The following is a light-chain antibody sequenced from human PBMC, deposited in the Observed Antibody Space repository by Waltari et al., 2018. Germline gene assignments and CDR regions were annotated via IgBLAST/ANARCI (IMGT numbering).Light chain of an antibody. CDR2: VAS. CDR1: QSISTS. J-gene: IGKJ2*01. Sequence: IQMTHPPSSRSASVGDSVTITCRAIQSISTSLNWYQQIPRKAPKLMIYVASTLQSGVPSRFSGSGSGTDFSLTIRSLQPEDFATYYCQQSYTTAYTFGQGTKLEIK. V-gene: IGKV1-39*01. CDR3: QQSYTTAYT.